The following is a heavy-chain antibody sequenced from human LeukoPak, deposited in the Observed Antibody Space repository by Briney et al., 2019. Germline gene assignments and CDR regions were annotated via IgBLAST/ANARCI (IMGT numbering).Heavy chain of an antibody. CDR3: ARASYYDSSGYG. Sequence: TSETLSLTCTVSGGSISSGSYYWSWIRQPAGKGLEWIGRIYTSGSTNYNPSLKSRVTISVDTSKNQFSLKLSSVTAADTAVYYCARASYYDSSGYGWGQGPWSPSPQ. V-gene: IGHV4-61*02. J-gene: IGHJ1*01. D-gene: IGHD3-22*01. CDR1: GGSISSGSYY. CDR2: IYTSGST.